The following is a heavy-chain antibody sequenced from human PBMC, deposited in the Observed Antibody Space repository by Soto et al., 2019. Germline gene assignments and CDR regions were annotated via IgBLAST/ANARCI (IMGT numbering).Heavy chain of an antibody. CDR2: IDTHSGGS. CDR1: GYTFTEYG. D-gene: IGHD3-3*01. Sequence: ASVKVSCKSSGYTFTEYGIHCVRQAAGQRPEWMGWIDTHSGGSRYSQRFQDRLTLTRETSANTVYMHLVSLRPEDTAVYFCARDKMRFFLGTPRFNWFDPWGRGTLVTVSS. V-gene: IGHV1-3*04. J-gene: IGHJ5*02. CDR3: ARDKMRFFLGTPRFNWFDP.